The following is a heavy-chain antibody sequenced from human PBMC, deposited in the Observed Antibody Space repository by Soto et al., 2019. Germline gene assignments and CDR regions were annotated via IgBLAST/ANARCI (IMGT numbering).Heavy chain of an antibody. CDR3: AKDREVPAAIGSYYYGMDV. Sequence: QVQLVESGGGVVQPGRSLRLSCAASGFTFSSYGMHWVRQAPGKGLEWVAVISYDGSNKYYADSVKGRFTISRDNSKNTLYLQMNSLRAEDTAVYYCAKDREVPAAIGSYYYGMDVWGQGTTVTVSS. CDR1: GFTFSSYG. V-gene: IGHV3-30*18. J-gene: IGHJ6*02. D-gene: IGHD2-2*02. CDR2: ISYDGSNK.